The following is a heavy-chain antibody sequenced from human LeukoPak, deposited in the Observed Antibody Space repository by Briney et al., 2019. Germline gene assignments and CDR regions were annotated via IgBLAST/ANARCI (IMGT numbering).Heavy chain of an antibody. Sequence: GASVKVSCKASGYTFTGHYMHWVRQAPGQGLEWMGWINPNSGGTNYAQKFQGRVTMTRDTSISTAYMELSSLRSDDTAVYYCAREVVNSDYWGQGTLVTVSS. D-gene: IGHD2-21*01. CDR3: AREVVNSDY. CDR1: GYTFTGHY. V-gene: IGHV1-2*02. CDR2: INPNSGGT. J-gene: IGHJ4*02.